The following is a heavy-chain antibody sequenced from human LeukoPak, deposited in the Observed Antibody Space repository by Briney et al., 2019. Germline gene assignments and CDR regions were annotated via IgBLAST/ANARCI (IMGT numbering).Heavy chain of an antibody. V-gene: IGHV3-11*03. J-gene: IGHJ3*02. CDR3: ARRPHCYGYHRGSLGVYDI. CDR2: ISSSSDYT. Sequence: GGSLRLSCAASGFTFSDYYMSWIRQAPGKGLEWVSYISSSSDYTNYADSVKGRFTISRGNAKNSLYLQMNSLRAEDTAVYFCARRPHCYGYHRGSLGVYDIWGQGTMVTVSS. CDR1: GFTFSDYY. D-gene: IGHD5-12*01.